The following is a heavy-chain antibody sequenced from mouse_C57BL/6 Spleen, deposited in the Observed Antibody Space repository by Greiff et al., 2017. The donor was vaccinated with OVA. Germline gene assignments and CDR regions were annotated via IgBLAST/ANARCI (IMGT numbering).Heavy chain of an antibody. J-gene: IGHJ4*01. D-gene: IGHD1-1*01. CDR2: ISSGSSTI. CDR1: GFTFSDYG. V-gene: IGHV5-17*01. Sequence: DVKLVESGGGLVKPGGSLKLSCAASGFTFSDYGMHWVRQAPEKGLEWVAYISSGSSTIYYADTVKGRFTISRDNAKNTLFLQMTSLRSEDTAMYYCANALLRGAMDYWGQGTSVTVSS. CDR3: ANALLRGAMDY.